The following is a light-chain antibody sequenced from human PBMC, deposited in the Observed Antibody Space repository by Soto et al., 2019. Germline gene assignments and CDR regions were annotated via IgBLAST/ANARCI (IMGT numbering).Light chain of an antibody. V-gene: IGLV2-8*01. CDR3: CSYAGTTTWV. CDR2: EVS. Sequence: QSALTQPPSASGSPGQSVTISCTGTSSDVGAYDYVSWYQQHPGKAPKLMIFEVSKRPSGVSSRFSASKSGNTASLTISGVQAEDEADYYCCSYAGTTTWVFGGGTKLTVL. CDR1: SSDVGAYDY. J-gene: IGLJ3*02.